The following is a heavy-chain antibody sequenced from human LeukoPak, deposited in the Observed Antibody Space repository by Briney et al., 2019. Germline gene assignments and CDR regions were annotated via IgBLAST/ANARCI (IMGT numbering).Heavy chain of an antibody. V-gene: IGHV3-74*01. CDR1: GFTFSSYL. Sequence: GGSLRLSCPASGFTFSSYLMFWVRQAPGKGLVWVSRIKSDGSSTNYADSVKGRFTISRDNAKNTLYLQMNSLRAEDTAVYYCARDRDFRIDYWGQGTLVTVSS. J-gene: IGHJ4*02. CDR3: ARDRDFRIDY. D-gene: IGHD3-3*01. CDR2: IKSDGSST.